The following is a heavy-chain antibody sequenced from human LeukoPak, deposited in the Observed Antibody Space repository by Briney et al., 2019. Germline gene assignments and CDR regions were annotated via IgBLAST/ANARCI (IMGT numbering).Heavy chain of an antibody. D-gene: IGHD3-10*01. CDR3: ARRNYYGSGSYTD. Sequence: SETLSLTCTVSGGSISSSSHYWGWIRQPPGKGLEWIGSIYYSGSTYYNPSLKSRVTISVDTSKNQFSLKLSSVTAADTAVYYCARRNYYGSGSYTDWGQGTLVTVSS. V-gene: IGHV4-39*01. CDR1: GGSISSSSHY. CDR2: IYYSGST. J-gene: IGHJ4*02.